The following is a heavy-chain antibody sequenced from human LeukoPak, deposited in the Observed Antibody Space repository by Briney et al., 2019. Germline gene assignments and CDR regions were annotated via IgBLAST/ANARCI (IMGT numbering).Heavy chain of an antibody. CDR3: ARDQPSYYGSGSYYKRGAWFDP. J-gene: IGHJ5*02. CDR1: GGSISSYY. Sequence: PSETLSLTCTVSGGSISSYYWSWIRQPPGKGLEWIGYIYYSGSTNYNPSLKSRVTISVDTSKNQFSLKLSSVTAADTAVYYCARDQPSYYGSGSYYKRGAWFDPWGRGTLVTVSS. V-gene: IGHV4-59*01. CDR2: IYYSGST. D-gene: IGHD3-10*01.